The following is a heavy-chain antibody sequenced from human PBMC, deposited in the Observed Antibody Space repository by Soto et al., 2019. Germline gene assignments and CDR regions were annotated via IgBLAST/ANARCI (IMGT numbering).Heavy chain of an antibody. J-gene: IGHJ4*02. Sequence: EVRLVESGGGLVKPGGSLRLSCAASEFTFSSYSMNWVRQAPGKGLEWVSIISSDSTSIYYTDSVKGRFTISRDNAKNSLYLQMDSLRVEDTAVYYCARAVATMPRGVPGDWGQGTLVTVSS. CDR3: ARAVATMPRGVPGD. V-gene: IGHV3-21*01. CDR2: ISSDSTSI. CDR1: EFTFSSYS. D-gene: IGHD3-10*01.